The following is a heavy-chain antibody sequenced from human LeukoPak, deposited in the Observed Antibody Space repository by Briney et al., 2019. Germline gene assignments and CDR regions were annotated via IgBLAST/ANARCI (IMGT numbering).Heavy chain of an antibody. J-gene: IGHJ6*03. CDR2: IYHSGST. CDR1: GGSISSSSYY. D-gene: IGHD3-3*01. Sequence: SETLSLTCTVSGGSISSSSYYWGWIRQPPGKGLEWIGSIYHSGSTYYNPSLKSRVTISVDTSKNQFSLKLSSVTAADTAVYYCARERGPGESYYDFWSGYYSYYYMDVWGKGTTVTVSS. CDR3: ARERGPGESYYDFWSGYYSYYYMDV. V-gene: IGHV4-39*07.